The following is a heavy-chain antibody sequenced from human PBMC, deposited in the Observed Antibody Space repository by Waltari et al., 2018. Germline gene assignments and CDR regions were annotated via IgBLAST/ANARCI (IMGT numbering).Heavy chain of an antibody. CDR2: INSDWSGT. J-gene: IGHJ3*01. V-gene: IGHV3-74*01. Sequence: EVQLVESGGGLVQPGGSLRVSCTASGFTFSSYWMHWVRQVPGKGLVWGSRINSDWSGTRYADSAKGRFTISRDNAKNTLFLQMNSLRGEDTAVYYCASGNSHAFDLWGQGTMVTVSS. D-gene: IGHD1-7*01. CDR1: GFTFSSYW. CDR3: ASGNSHAFDL.